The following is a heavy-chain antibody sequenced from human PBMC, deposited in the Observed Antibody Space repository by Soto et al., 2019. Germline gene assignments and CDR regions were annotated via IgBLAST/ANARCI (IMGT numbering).Heavy chain of an antibody. V-gene: IGHV4-59*01. J-gene: IGHJ4*02. CDR3: ASPVYCSGGSCDDY. Sequence: SETLSLTCTVSGGSISSDYWSWIRQPPGKGLEWIGYIYYSGSTNYNPSLKSRVTISVDTSKNQFSLKLSSVTAADTAVYYCASPVYCSGGSCDDYWGQGTLVTVSS. CDR2: IYYSGST. CDR1: GGSISSDY. D-gene: IGHD2-15*01.